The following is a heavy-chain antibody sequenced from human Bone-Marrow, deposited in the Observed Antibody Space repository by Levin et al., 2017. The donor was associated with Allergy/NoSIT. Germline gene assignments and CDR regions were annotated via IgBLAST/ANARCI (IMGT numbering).Heavy chain of an antibody. D-gene: IGHD4/OR15-4a*01. V-gene: IGHV4-31*03. J-gene: IGHJ4*02. CDR2: MYYSGST. Sequence: SETLSLTCSVSGGSVSSVNYYWNWIRQHPGTGLEWIGYMYYSGSTDYNPSLKSRVTISVDTSQNQFSLKLTSVTDADTAVYYCARGTLVSPATAPEYWGQGILVSFSS. CDR3: ARGTLVSPATAPEY. CDR1: GGSVSSVNYY.